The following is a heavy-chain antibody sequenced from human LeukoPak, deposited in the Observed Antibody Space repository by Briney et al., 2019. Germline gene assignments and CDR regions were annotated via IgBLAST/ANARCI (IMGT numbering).Heavy chain of an antibody. CDR1: GFSFSTYG. V-gene: IGHV3-33*06. CDR2: IWNAGTNT. CDR3: AKALLSIAAAAPFDY. D-gene: IGHD6-13*01. J-gene: IGHJ4*02. Sequence: TGGSLRLSCAASGFSFSTYGMHWVRQAPGKGLEWVALIWNAGTNTYYANSVKGRFTISRDNSKNTLYLQMNSLRAEDTAVYYCAKALLSIAAAAPFDYWGQGTLVTVSS.